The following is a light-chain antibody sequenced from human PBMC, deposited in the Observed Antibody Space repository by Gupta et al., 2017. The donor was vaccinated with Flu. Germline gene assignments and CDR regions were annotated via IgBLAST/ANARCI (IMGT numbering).Light chain of an antibody. J-gene: IGLJ1*01. Sequence: QSALTQPASVSGSPGQSITISCTGTSSDVGGYNYVSWYQQHPGKAPKLMIYEVSNRPAGVSSRFSGSKAGNTASLTISALQAEDAADYYCSSYTSSSTAVFGTGTKVTVL. CDR1: SSDVGGYNY. CDR3: SSYTSSSTAV. V-gene: IGLV2-14*01. CDR2: EVS.